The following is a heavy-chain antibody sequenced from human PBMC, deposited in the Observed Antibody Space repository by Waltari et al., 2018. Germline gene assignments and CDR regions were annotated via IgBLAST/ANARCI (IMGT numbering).Heavy chain of an antibody. J-gene: IGHJ4*02. D-gene: IGHD3-3*01. CDR2: ITHSGST. Sequence: QVQLQQWGAGLLKPSETLSLTGAVYGGSFSGYYWSWIRPPPGKGLEWIGEITHSGSTNYNPSLKSRVTISVDTSKNQFSLKLSSVTAADTAVYYCARRRFLEWLLLGGEFDYWGQGTLVTVSS. CDR1: GGSFSGYY. CDR3: ARRRFLEWLLLGGEFDY. V-gene: IGHV4-34*01.